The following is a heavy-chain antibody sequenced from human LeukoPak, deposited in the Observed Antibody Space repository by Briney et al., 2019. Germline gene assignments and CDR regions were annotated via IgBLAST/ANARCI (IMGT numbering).Heavy chain of an antibody. D-gene: IGHD1-26*01. CDR1: GGSISSYY. V-gene: IGHV4-59*08. Sequence: PSETLSLTCTVSGGSISSYYWSWVRQPPGKGLEWIAYIYYSGSTDYNPSLKSRVTISLDTSKNQFSLKLSSVTAADTAVYYCARHDPIVGTPDAFDIWGQGTMVTVSS. CDR2: IYYSGST. CDR3: ARHDPIVGTPDAFDI. J-gene: IGHJ3*02.